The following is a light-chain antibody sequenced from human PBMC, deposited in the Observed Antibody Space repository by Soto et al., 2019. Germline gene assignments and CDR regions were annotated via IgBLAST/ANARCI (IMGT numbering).Light chain of an antibody. CDR2: DVT. J-gene: IGLJ1*01. CDR3: SSYAGGGTYV. V-gene: IGLV2-14*01. Sequence: SVLTQPASGSGSPGQSIAISWTGTSSDVGGYNSVSWYQQHPGKAPKLMIYDVTNRPSGVSNRFSGSKSGNTASLTIDGLQAEDEADYYSSSYAGGGTYVFGTGTKVTVL. CDR1: SSDVGGYNS.